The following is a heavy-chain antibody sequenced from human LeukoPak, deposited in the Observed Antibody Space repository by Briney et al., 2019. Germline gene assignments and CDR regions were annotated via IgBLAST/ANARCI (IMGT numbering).Heavy chain of an antibody. D-gene: IGHD4-23*01. Sequence: GGPLRLSCAASGFTFSRYSMNWVRQAPGKGLEWVSYISSSSSTIYYADSVKGRFTISRDNTKNSLYLQMNSRRDEDTAVYYCASRYGGKVHSFDYWGQGTLVTVSS. CDR1: GFTFSRYS. CDR2: ISSSSSTI. V-gene: IGHV3-48*02. CDR3: ASRYGGKVHSFDY. J-gene: IGHJ4*02.